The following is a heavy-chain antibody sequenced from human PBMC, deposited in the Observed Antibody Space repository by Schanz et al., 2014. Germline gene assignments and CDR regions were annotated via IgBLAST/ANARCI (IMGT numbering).Heavy chain of an antibody. D-gene: IGHD5-12*01. Sequence: FQLVESGGGLVQPGGSLRLSCAASGFTVSSNYMSWVRQAPGKGLEWISSMYINSGSTQYADSVKGRFIISRDSSKNTLFLQMNSLRAEDTAVYFCARDGGRDGYNLAFDVWGQGTLVTVSS. CDR3: ARDGGRDGYNLAFDV. CDR1: GFTVSSNY. J-gene: IGHJ3*01. V-gene: IGHV3-66*01. CDR2: MYINSGST.